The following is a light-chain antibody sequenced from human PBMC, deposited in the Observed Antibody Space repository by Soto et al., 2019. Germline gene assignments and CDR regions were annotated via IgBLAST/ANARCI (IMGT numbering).Light chain of an antibody. V-gene: IGKV3-11*01. CDR1: QSVSTY. CDR2: DAS. J-gene: IGKJ5*01. Sequence: EVVLTQSPATLSLSPGERATLSCRASQSVSTYLAWYQQKPGQAPRLLIYDASNRATDIPVRFSGSGSGTDFTLTIGSPEPEDFAVYYCQQRSNRPITFGQGTRLEI. CDR3: QQRSNRPIT.